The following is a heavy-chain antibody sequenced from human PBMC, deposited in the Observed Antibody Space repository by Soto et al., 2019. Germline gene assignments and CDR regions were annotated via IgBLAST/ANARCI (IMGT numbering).Heavy chain of an antibody. V-gene: IGHV3-23*01. CDR1: GFAFSSYV. J-gene: IGHJ4*02. CDR3: AKDLGMRAGTGDY. Sequence: EVQLLESGGGLVQPGGSLRLSCAASGFAFSSYVMNWVRQAPGKGLGWVSGISGSGDNTYYADSVRGRLTSSRANSKNTLYMQMNSLGADDTAVYYCAKDLGMRAGTGDYWGQGTLVTVSS. D-gene: IGHD6-19*01. CDR2: ISGSGDNT.